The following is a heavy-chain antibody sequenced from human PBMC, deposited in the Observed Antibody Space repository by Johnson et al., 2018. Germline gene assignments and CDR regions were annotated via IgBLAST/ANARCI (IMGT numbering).Heavy chain of an antibody. J-gene: IGHJ3*02. D-gene: IGHD3-22*01. CDR1: GFTFGDYA. V-gene: IGHV3-49*03. CDR2: IRSKAYGGTT. Sequence: VQLVEAGGGLVQPGRSLRLSCTASGFTFGDYAMSWFPQAPGKGLEWVGFIRSKAYGGTTEYAASVKGEFTISREDSKSIADMQINSLKTEDTAVYYCTSPESSGYTPFDIWGQGTMVTVSS. CDR3: TSPESSGYTPFDI.